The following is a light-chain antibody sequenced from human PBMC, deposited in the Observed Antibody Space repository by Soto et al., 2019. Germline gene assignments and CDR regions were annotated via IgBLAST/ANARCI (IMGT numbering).Light chain of an antibody. J-gene: IGKJ2*01. CDR2: DAS. V-gene: IGKV3-11*01. Sequence: EIVLTQSPATLSLSPGERATLSCRASKRVSSYLAWYQQKPGQAPRLLIYDASNRATGIPARFSGSGSGTDFTLTISSLEPEDFAVYYCQQPYTFGQGTKLEIK. CDR3: QQPYT. CDR1: KRVSSY.